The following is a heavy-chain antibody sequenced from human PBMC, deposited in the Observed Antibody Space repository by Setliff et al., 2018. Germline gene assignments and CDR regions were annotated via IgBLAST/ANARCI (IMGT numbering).Heavy chain of an antibody. CDR3: ARGSLSGTTYPSDY. Sequence: SETLSLTCGVYGGSLSFFHWHWIRQSPGKGLEWIGQINYGGDTIYNPSLKGRLTVSRDNAKNSLYLQMDSLTAGDTAVYYCARGSLSGTTYPSDYWGQGTLVTVSS. CDR2: INYGGDT. CDR1: GGSLSFFH. V-gene: IGHV4-34*01. D-gene: IGHD1-7*01. J-gene: IGHJ4*02.